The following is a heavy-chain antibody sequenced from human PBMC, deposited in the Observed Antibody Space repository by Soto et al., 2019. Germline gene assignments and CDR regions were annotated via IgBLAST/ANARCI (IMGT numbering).Heavy chain of an antibody. CDR3: ARVSGYLPVDPSDY. V-gene: IGHV3-30-3*01. J-gene: IGHJ4*02. CDR1: GFTFSSYA. CDR2: ISYDGSNK. Sequence: GGSLRLSCAASGFTFSSYAMHWVRQAPGKGLEWVAVISYDGSNKYYADSVKGRFTISRDNSKNTLYLQMNSLRAEDTAVYYCARVSGYLPVDPSDYWGQGTLVTVSS. D-gene: IGHD6-13*01.